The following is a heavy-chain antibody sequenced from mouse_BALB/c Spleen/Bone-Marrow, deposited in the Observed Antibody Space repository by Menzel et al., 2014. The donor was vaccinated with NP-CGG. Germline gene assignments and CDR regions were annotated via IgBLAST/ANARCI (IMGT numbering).Heavy chain of an antibody. J-gene: IGHJ2*01. D-gene: IGHD4-1*01. CDR1: GYIFISYN. V-gene: IGHV1-12*01. CDR2: IYPGNGDT. CDR3: ARPNWDGGNYFDY. Sequence: LQESGAELVKPGASVKMSCKASGYIFISYNMHWVKQTPGQGLEWIGTIYPGNGDTSYNQKFKGKASLTADKSSSTAYMQLSSLTSEDSAVYYCARPNWDGGNYFDYWGQGTTLTVSS.